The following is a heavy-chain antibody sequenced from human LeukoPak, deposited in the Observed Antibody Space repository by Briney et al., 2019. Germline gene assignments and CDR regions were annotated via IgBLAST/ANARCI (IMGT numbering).Heavy chain of an antibody. J-gene: IGHJ4*02. CDR3: TRDRGDYGGPDY. CDR1: GGSISSYD. D-gene: IGHD4-23*01. Sequence: PSETLSLTCTVSGGSISSYDWSWIRQPAGKGLEWIGRIYSGGSTNYNPSLKSRVTMSIDTSKNQFSLRLSSVTAADTAVYYCTRDRGDYGGPDYWGQGTLVTVSS. CDR2: IYSGGST. V-gene: IGHV4-4*07.